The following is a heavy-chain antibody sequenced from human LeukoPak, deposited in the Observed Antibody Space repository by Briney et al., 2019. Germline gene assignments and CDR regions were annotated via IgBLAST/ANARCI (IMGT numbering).Heavy chain of an antibody. CDR2: ITSSSDI. CDR1: GFAFSGYS. J-gene: IGHJ4*02. CDR3: ARDRAPFGY. Sequence: GGSLRLSCAASGFAFSGYSMNWVRQAPGKGLEWVSSITSSSDIYYADSLKGRFTISRDNTENSLYLQMTSLRAEDTAVYYCARDRAPFGYWGQGTLVTVSS. V-gene: IGHV3-21*01.